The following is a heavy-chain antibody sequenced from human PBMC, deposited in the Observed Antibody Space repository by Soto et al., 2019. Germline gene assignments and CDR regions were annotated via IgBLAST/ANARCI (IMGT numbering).Heavy chain of an antibody. J-gene: IGHJ3*02. CDR1: GGSISSSSYY. V-gene: IGHV4-39*01. D-gene: IGHD5-18*01. Sequence: SETLSLSCTVSGGSISSSSYYWGWIRQPPGKGLEWIGSIYYSGSTYYNPSLKSRVTISVDTSKNQFSLKLSSVTAADTAVYYCARLDGYSYGYGLMGAFDIWGQGTMVTVSS. CDR3: ARLDGYSYGYGLMGAFDI. CDR2: IYYSGST.